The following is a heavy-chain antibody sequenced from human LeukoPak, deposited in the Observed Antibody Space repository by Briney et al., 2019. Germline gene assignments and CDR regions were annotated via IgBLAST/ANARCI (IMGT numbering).Heavy chain of an antibody. V-gene: IGHV1-24*01. D-gene: IGHD1-26*01. J-gene: IGHJ3*02. Sequence: VASVKVSCKASGYTFTGYYMHWVRQAPGQGLEWMGGFDPEDGETIYAQKFQGRVTMTEDTSTDTAYMELSSLRSEDTAVYYCATGEISGSYTLRPHSCAFDIWGQGTMVTVSS. CDR3: ATGEISGSYTLRPHSCAFDI. CDR1: GYTFTGYY. CDR2: FDPEDGET.